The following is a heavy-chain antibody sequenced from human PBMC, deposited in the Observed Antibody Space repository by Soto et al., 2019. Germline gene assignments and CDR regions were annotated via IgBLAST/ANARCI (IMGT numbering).Heavy chain of an antibody. D-gene: IGHD3-9*01. V-gene: IGHV3-49*03. J-gene: IGHJ4*02. CDR1: GFTFRDSA. CDR3: AKAYDYNDVLTGYYLFEY. Sequence: PGGSLRLSCTGSGFTFRDSALSWFRQAPGKGLEWISFIRSKTYGGTTEYAPSVQGRFTISRDDSRSSAYLQMDSLKTEDTAVYFCAKAYDYNDVLTGYYLFEYWGQGTPVTVS. CDR2: IRSKTYGGTT.